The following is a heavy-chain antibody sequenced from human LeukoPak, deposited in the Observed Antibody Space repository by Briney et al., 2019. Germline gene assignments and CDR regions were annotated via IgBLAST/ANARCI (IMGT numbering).Heavy chain of an antibody. Sequence: SVKVSCKASGGTFSSYAISWVRQAPGQGLEWMGGIIPIFGTANYAQKFQGRVTITADESTSTAYMELSSLRSEDTAVYYCVRGYCSSTSCYAWYYYYGMDVWGQGTTVTVSS. J-gene: IGHJ6*02. CDR1: GGTFSSYA. V-gene: IGHV1-69*13. CDR2: IIPIFGTA. D-gene: IGHD2-2*01. CDR3: VRGYCSSTSCYAWYYYYGMDV.